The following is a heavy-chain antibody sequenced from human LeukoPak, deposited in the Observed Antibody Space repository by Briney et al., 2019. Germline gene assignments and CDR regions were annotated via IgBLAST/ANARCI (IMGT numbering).Heavy chain of an antibody. CDR2: INSDASST. CDR3: ARDRFYIPDV. V-gene: IGHV3-74*03. CDR1: GFAFRTSW. D-gene: IGHD3-10*01. Sequence: GGSLRLSCAPSGFAFRTSWMHGVRQVPGKGRVWVSLINSDASSTTYADSVKGRFTISRDNAKNTVYLQMNSLRPEDTAVYYCARDRFYIPDVWGKGTTVTVSS. J-gene: IGHJ6*04.